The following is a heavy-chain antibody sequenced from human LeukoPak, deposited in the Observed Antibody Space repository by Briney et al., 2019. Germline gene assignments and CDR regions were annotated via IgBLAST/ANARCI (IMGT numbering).Heavy chain of an antibody. J-gene: IGHJ6*03. Sequence: GGSLRLSCAASGFTFSSYGMQWVRQAPGKGLEWVSAIAGSGGSTYYADSVKGRFTISRDNSKNTLYLQMNSLRAEDTAVYYCAKVWPRGYYYYMDVWGKGTTVTLSS. V-gene: IGHV3-23*01. D-gene: IGHD3-16*01. CDR1: GFTFSSYG. CDR3: AKVWPRGYYYYMDV. CDR2: IAGSGGST.